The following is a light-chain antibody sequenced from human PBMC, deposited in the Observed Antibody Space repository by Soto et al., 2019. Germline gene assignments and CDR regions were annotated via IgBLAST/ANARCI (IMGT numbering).Light chain of an antibody. CDR3: CSYARSSTLV. CDR2: EVS. CDR1: SSDVGSYNL. Sequence: QSALTQPASVSGSPGQSITISCTGTSSDVGSYNLVSWYQQHPGKAPKLMIYEVSKRPSGVSNRFSGSKSGNTASLTISGLHAEDEADYYCCSYARSSTLVFGGGTKPTVL. J-gene: IGLJ2*01. V-gene: IGLV2-23*02.